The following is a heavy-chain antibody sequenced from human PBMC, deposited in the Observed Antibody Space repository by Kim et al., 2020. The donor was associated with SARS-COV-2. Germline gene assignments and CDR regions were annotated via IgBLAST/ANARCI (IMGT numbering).Heavy chain of an antibody. Sequence: ASVKVSCKASGYTFTSYGISWVRQAPGQGLEWMGWISAYNGNTNYAQKLQGRVTMTTDTSTSTAYMELRSLRSDDTAVYYCARDFTSGSPFDAFDIWGQGTMVTVSS. CDR3: ARDFTSGSPFDAFDI. CDR2: ISAYNGNT. D-gene: IGHD1-26*01. J-gene: IGHJ3*02. CDR1: GYTFTSYG. V-gene: IGHV1-18*01.